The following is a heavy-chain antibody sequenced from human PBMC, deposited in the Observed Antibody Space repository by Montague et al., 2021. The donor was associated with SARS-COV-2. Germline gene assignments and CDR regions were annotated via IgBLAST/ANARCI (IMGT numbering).Heavy chain of an antibody. CDR2: ISSTGGST. D-gene: IGHD3-10*01. Sequence: SLRLSCAASGFTFSSYAMIWVRQVPGKGLEWVSTISSTGGSTYYADSVKGRFIISRDNSRNTVYMQRNNLRAEDTAVYYCAKGFTYYFASGGYPNYFDPWGQGTLVSVSS. CDR3: AKGFTYYFASGGYPNYFDP. V-gene: IGHV3-23*01. J-gene: IGHJ5*02. CDR1: GFTFSSYA.